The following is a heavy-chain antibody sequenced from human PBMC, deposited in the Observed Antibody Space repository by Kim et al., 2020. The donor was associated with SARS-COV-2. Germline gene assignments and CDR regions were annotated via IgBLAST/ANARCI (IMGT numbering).Heavy chain of an antibody. CDR3: TKSRAYTSGHFDS. Sequence: YADYVKGRFSIYRDISKNTLFLQMNSLRVEDTAMYYCTKSRAYTSGHFDSWGQGTQVTVSS. D-gene: IGHD5-18*01. V-gene: IGHV3-23*01. J-gene: IGHJ4*02.